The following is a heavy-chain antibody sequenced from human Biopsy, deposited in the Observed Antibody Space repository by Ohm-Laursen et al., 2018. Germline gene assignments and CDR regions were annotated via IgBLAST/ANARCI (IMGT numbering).Heavy chain of an antibody. J-gene: IGHJ1*01. CDR2: NIPILGTG. Sequence: SVKVSCKTSDSTFPSFGISWVRQAPGQGLEWLGGNIPILGTGNYAQKFQDRVTVAADTSTSTATMELRSLRSDDTAVYYCATKLTGYFHHWGQGTLVIVSS. V-gene: IGHV1-69*06. CDR1: DSTFPSFG. CDR3: ATKLTGYFHH. D-gene: IGHD3-9*01.